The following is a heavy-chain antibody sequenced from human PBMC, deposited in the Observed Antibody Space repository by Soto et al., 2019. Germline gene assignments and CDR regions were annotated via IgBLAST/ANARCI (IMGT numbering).Heavy chain of an antibody. D-gene: IGHD6-19*01. CDR3: ARGGYSSGWYYFDY. CDR1: GGSISSSTYY. V-gene: IGHV4-39*07. J-gene: IGHJ4*02. Sequence: SETLSLTCTVSGGSISSSTYYWGWIRQPPGKGLEWIGGIHFCGSTYYNPSLKSRVTISVDTSKNQFSLKLSSVTAADTAVYYCARGGYSSGWYYFDYWGQGTLVTVSS. CDR2: IHFCGST.